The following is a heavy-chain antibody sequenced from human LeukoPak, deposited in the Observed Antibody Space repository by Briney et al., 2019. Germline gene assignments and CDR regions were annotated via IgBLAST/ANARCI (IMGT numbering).Heavy chain of an antibody. Sequence: SVKVSCKASGDTFSSYAISWVRQAPGRGLEWMGGIIPIFGTANYAQKFQGRVTITADKSTSTAYMELSSLRSEDTAVYYCARLHLRGYSGYDYGYWGQGTLVTVSS. J-gene: IGHJ4*02. CDR2: IIPIFGTA. CDR3: ARLHLRGYSGYDYGY. D-gene: IGHD5-12*01. V-gene: IGHV1-69*06. CDR1: GDTFSSYA.